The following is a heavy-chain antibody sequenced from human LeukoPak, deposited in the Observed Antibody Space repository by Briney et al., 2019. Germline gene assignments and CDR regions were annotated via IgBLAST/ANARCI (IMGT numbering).Heavy chain of an antibody. D-gene: IGHD6-19*01. CDR3: ARDRGSSGWYEFDY. CDR2: IKQDGSEK. V-gene: IGHV3-7*01. Sequence: GGSLRLSCAASGFTSSSYWMSWVRQAPGKGLEWVANIKQDGSEKYYVDSVKGRFTISRDNAKNSLFLQMNSLRAEDTAVYYCARDRGSSGWYEFDYWGQGTLVTVSS. CDR1: GFTSSSYW. J-gene: IGHJ4*02.